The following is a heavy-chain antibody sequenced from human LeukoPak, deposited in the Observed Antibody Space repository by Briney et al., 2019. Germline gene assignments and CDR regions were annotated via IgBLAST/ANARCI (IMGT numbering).Heavy chain of an antibody. J-gene: IGHJ6*02. D-gene: IGHD1-14*01. CDR2: MNPNSGNT. Sequence: EASVKVSCKASGYTFTSYDINWVRQATGQGLEWMGWMNPNSGNTGYAQKFQGRVTMTRNTSISTAYMELSSLRSEGTAVYYCARGGTARGYYGMDVWGQGTTVTVSS. CDR1: GYTFTSYD. V-gene: IGHV1-8*01. CDR3: ARGGTARGYYGMDV.